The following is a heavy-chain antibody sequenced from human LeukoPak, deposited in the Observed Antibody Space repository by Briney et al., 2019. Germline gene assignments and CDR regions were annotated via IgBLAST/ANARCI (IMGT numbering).Heavy chain of an antibody. CDR2: INPNIGDT. D-gene: IGHD6-19*01. J-gene: IGHJ4*02. CDR1: GYTFIDHY. Sequence: ASVKVSCKASGYTFIDHYIHWVRQAPGQGLESMGWINPNIGDTNYAQKFQGRVTMTRDTSISTAYMELSRLRSDDTAVYYCARFPYSSGQYPTQKIDYWGQGTLVTVSS. V-gene: IGHV1-2*02. CDR3: ARFPYSSGQYPTQKIDY.